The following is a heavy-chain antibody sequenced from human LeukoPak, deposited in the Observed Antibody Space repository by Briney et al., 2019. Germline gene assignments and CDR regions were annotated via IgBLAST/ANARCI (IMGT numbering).Heavy chain of an antibody. CDR2: INHSGST. D-gene: IGHD1-26*01. J-gene: IGHJ6*03. CDR1: GVSFSGYY. Sequence: SETLSLTCAVYGVSFSGYYWSWIRQPPGKGLEWIGEINHSGSTNYNPSLKSRVTISVDTSKNQFSLKLSSVSAADTAVYYCARDPYSGSYGPYYYYYMDVWGEGTTVTISS. V-gene: IGHV4-34*01. CDR3: ARDPYSGSYGPYYYYYMDV.